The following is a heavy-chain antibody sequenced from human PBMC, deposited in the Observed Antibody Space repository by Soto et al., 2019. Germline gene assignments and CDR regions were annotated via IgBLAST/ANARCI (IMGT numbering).Heavy chain of an antibody. J-gene: IGHJ6*03. CDR1: GYTLTELS. CDR3: AKGGLPLDYFYYYMDV. Sequence: ASVKVSCKVSGYTLTELSMHWVRQAPGKGLEWMGGFDPEDGETIYAQKFQGRVTMTEDTSTDTAYMELNSLRAEDTAVYYCAKGGLPLDYFYYYMDVWGKGTTVTVSS. D-gene: IGHD1-26*01. V-gene: IGHV1-24*01. CDR2: FDPEDGET.